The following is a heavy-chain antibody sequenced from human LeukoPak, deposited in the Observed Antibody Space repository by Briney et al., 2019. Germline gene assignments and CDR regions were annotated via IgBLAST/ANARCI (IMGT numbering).Heavy chain of an antibody. Sequence: PSETLSLTCSVSGGSIISTSYYWSWIRQPAGKGLEWIGRIYASGSTNYNPSLKSRVTISVDTSKNQFSLKLSSVTAADTAVYYCARDWGDMDVWGKGTTVTVSS. CDR2: IYASGST. D-gene: IGHD3-16*01. V-gene: IGHV4-61*02. J-gene: IGHJ6*03. CDR3: ARDWGDMDV. CDR1: GGSIISTSYY.